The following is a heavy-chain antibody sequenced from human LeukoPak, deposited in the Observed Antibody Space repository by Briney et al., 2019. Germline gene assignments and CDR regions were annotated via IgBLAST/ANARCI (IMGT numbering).Heavy chain of an antibody. D-gene: IGHD5-24*01. CDR1: GGSISSYY. CDR2: IYTSGST. CDR3: ARGQEDGYNFWFDP. J-gene: IGHJ5*02. Sequence: SETLSLTCTVSGGSISSYYWSWIRQPPGKGLEWIGRIYTSGSTNYNPSLKSRVTISVDTSKNQFSLKLSSVTAADTAVYYCARGQEDGYNFWFDPWGQGTLVTVSS. V-gene: IGHV4-4*08.